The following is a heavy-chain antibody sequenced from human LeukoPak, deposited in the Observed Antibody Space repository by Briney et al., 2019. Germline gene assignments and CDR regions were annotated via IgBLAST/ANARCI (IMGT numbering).Heavy chain of an antibody. J-gene: IGHJ4*02. Sequence: GGSLRLSCAASGFTFDDYGMTWVRQDPGRRLEWVSTVDWSGGRTSYADSVKGRFTISRDNAKNSLYLQMNSLRAEDTAVYYCARDFENYYGSGSYYNWGQGTLVTVSS. CDR3: ARDFENYYGSGSYYN. V-gene: IGHV3-20*04. D-gene: IGHD3-10*01. CDR2: VDWSGGRT. CDR1: GFTFDDYG.